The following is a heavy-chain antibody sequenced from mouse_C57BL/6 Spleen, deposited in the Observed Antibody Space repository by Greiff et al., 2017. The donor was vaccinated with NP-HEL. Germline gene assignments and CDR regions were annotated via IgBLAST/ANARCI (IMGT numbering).Heavy chain of an antibody. CDR1: GYAFSSSW. CDR3: ARYYYGSSYPFDY. CDR2: IYPGDGDT. Sequence: QVQLKESGPELVKPGASVKISCKASGYAFSSSWMNWVKQRPGKGLEWIGRIYPGDGDTNYNGKFKGKATLTADKSSSTAYMQLSSLTSEDSAVYFCARYYYGSSYPFDYWGQGTTLTVSS. J-gene: IGHJ2*01. D-gene: IGHD1-1*01. V-gene: IGHV1-82*01.